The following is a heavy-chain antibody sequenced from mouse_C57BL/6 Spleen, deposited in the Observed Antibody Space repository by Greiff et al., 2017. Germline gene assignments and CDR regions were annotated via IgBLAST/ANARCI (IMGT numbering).Heavy chain of an antibody. CDR3: AEGDYYGSSWFAY. CDR2: IDPEDGET. V-gene: IGHV14-2*01. CDR1: GFNIKAYY. D-gene: IGHD1-1*01. J-gene: IGHJ3*01. Sequence: VQLQQSGAELVKPGASVKLSCTASGFNIKAYYMHWVKQRTEQGLEWIGRIDPEDGETKYVPKFQGKATITADTSSNTAYLPLSSLTSEDTAVYYCAEGDYYGSSWFAYWGQGTLVTVSA.